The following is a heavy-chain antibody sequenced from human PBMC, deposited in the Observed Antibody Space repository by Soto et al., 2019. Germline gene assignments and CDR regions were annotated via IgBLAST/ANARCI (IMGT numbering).Heavy chain of an antibody. CDR3: ASWHLREHAYDI. J-gene: IGHJ3*02. V-gene: IGHV3-53*01. D-gene: IGHD1-1*01. Sequence: DVQLVESGGGLIQPGESLRLSCAAFGLTVSGKKYMAWVRQAPGKGLEWISALYDVDDTYYADSVKGRFTTSRDSSKTTVDLQMNSLRPDDTAVYYCASWHLREHAYDIWGQGTTVTVSS. CDR1: GLTVSGKKY. CDR2: LYDVDDT.